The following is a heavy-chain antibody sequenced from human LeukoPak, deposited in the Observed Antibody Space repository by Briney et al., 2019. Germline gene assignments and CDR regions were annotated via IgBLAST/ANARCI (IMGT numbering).Heavy chain of an antibody. J-gene: IGHJ3*02. CDR2: IYHSGST. V-gene: IGHV4-4*02. D-gene: IGHD2-21*02. CDR3: ARRVRSFVVVTALSAVDAFDI. CDR1: GGSISSSNW. Sequence: SETLSLTCAVSGGSISSSNWWSWVRQPPGEGLEGIGEIYHSGSTNYNPSLKSRVTISVDKSKNQFSLKLSSVTAADTAVYYCARRVRSFVVVTALSAVDAFDIWGQGTMVTVSS.